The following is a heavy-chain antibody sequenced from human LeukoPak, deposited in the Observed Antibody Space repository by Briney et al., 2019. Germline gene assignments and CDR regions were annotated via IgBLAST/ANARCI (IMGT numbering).Heavy chain of an antibody. CDR2: INPNSGGT. J-gene: IGHJ4*02. CDR3: ARDYYGSGSYSY. CDR1: GYTFTGYY. V-gene: IGHV1-2*02. Sequence: ASVKVSCKASGYTFTGYYMHWVRQAPGQGLEWMGWINPNSGGTNYAQKFQGGVTMTRDTSISTAYMELSRLRSDDTAVYYCARDYYGSGSYSYWGQGTLVTVSS. D-gene: IGHD3-10*01.